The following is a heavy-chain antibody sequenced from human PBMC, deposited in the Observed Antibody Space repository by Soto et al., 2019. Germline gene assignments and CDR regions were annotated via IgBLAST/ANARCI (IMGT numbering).Heavy chain of an antibody. CDR2: IIPLPDTT. J-gene: IGHJ4*02. V-gene: IGHV1-69*08. D-gene: IGHD5-12*01. CDR1: GGTFSNDI. CDR3: VRDSPIGSTFSGYDGIDY. Sequence: QVQLVQSGAEVKKPGSSVKVSCKTSGGTFSNDIITWVRQAPGQGLEWMGRIIPLPDTTNYAQTFQGRVTITADKSTGTAYMELNSLRSEDTAVYYCVRDSPIGSTFSGYDGIDYWGQGTLVTVSS.